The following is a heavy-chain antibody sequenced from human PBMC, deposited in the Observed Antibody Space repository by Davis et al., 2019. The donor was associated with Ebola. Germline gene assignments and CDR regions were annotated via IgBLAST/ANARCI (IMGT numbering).Heavy chain of an antibody. CDR3: ARDLGGDLDY. CDR2: ISYDGSNK. V-gene: IGHV3-30*12. CDR1: GFTFSSYG. J-gene: IGHJ4*02. Sequence: GESLKISCAASGFTFSSYGMHWVRQAPGKGLEWVAVISYDGSNKYYADSVKGRFTISRDNSKNTLYLQMNSLRAEDTAVYYCARDLGGDLDYWGQGTLVTVSS. D-gene: IGHD4-17*01.